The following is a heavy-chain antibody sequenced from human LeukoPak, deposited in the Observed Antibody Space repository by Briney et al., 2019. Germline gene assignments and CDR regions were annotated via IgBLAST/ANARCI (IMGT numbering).Heavy chain of an antibody. CDR3: ARVKSDDFWSN. CDR2: ISSSGSTI. CDR1: GFTFSSYE. D-gene: IGHD3/OR15-3a*01. Sequence: GGSLRLSCAASGFTFSSYEMNWVRQAPGKGLEWVSYISSSGSTIYYADSVKGRFTISRDNAKNSLYLQMNSLRAEDTAVYYCARVKSDDFWSNWGQGTLVTVSS. J-gene: IGHJ4*02. V-gene: IGHV3-48*03.